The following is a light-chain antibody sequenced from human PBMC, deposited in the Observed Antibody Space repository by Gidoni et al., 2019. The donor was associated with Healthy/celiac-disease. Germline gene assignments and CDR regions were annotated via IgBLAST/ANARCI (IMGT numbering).Light chain of an antibody. CDR3: SSYASSTTLGV. CDR1: SNDAGGYSY. CDR2: DVS. J-gene: IGLJ3*02. V-gene: IGLV2-14*01. Sequence: QSALTQPASVSGSPGQSITISCTGSSNDAGGYSYVSWYQQVPGKAPQLMIYDVSNRPSGVSDRFSGSKSGNTASLTISGLQAEDEAYYYCSSYASSTTLGVFGGGTKLTVL.